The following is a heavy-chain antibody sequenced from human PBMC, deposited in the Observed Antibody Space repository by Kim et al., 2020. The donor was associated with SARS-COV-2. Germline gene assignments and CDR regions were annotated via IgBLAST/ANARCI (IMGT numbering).Heavy chain of an antibody. CDR2: ISSSSYI. Sequence: GGSLRLSCAASRFTFSTYSMNWVRQAPGKGLEWISSISSSSYIYYADSVKGRFTISRDNAKNALYLQMNSLRSGDTAVYYCARGGGDSVYGEDFDYWGQGTLVTVSS. CDR3: ARGGGDSVYGEDFDY. J-gene: IGHJ4*02. D-gene: IGHD3-10*02. CDR1: RFTFSTYS. V-gene: IGHV3-21*01.